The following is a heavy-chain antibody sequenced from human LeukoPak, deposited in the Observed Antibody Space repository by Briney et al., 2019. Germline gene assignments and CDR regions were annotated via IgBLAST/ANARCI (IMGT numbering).Heavy chain of an antibody. CDR2: MYYSGST. D-gene: IGHD5-24*01. Sequence: SETLSLTCTVSGGSISTSSYYWGWIRQPPGKGLEWIGSMYYSGSTYYNPSLKSRVTISVDTSKNQFSLKMSSVTAADTAVYYCARARDGHINNWFDPWGQGTLVTVSS. CDR3: ARARDGHINNWFDP. V-gene: IGHV4-39*07. CDR1: GGSISTSSYY. J-gene: IGHJ5*02.